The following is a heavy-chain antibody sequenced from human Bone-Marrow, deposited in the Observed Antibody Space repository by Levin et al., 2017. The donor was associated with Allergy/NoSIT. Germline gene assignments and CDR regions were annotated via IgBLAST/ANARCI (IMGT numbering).Heavy chain of an antibody. J-gene: IGHJ6*02. D-gene: IGHD2-8*01. Sequence: GESLKISCAASEFTFSIYAMTWVRQAPGKGLEWVAGISGSGTGTYYADSVRGRFTISRDNSKNMVYLQMNSLRAEDTAVYYCAKGLISYFYYGLDVWGQGTTVTVSS. CDR3: AKGLISYFYYGLDV. V-gene: IGHV3-23*01. CDR2: ISGSGTGT. CDR1: EFTFSIYA.